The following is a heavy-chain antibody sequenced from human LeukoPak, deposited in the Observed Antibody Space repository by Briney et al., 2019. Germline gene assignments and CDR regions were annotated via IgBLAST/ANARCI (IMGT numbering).Heavy chain of an antibody. CDR3: AREASGAEDN. CDR2: ISSSSSYI. J-gene: IGHJ4*02. CDR1: GFTFSSYS. V-gene: IGHV3-21*01. Sequence: GGSLRLSCAASGFTFSSYSMNWVRQAPGKGLEWASSISSSSSYIYYADSVKGRFTISRDNAKNSLYLQMNSLRAEDTAVYYCAREASGAEDNWGQGTLVTVSS. D-gene: IGHD3-10*01.